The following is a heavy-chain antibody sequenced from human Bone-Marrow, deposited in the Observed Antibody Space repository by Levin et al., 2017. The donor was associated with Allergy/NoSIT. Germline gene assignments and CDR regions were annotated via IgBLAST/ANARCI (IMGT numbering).Heavy chain of an antibody. D-gene: IGHD2-15*01. CDR1: GFTFSPYY. CDR2: IHSDTSIT. CDR3: ARGGCSATSCLDY. J-gene: IGHJ4*02. Sequence: SCAASGFTFSPYYMHWVRQVPGKGLAWVSNIHSDTSITNYADSVKGRFTISRDNAKNTLYLQMNSLRVEDTAVYYCARGGCSATSCLDYWGQGTLVTVSS. V-gene: IGHV3-74*01.